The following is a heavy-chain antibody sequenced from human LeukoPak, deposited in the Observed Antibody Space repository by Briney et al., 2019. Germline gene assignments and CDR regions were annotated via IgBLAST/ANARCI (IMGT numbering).Heavy chain of an antibody. J-gene: IGHJ6*02. CDR1: GFTFSSYD. Sequence: GGSLRLSCAASGFTFSSYDMHWVRQAPGKGLEWVSAIGTAGDTYYPGSVKGRFTISRENAKNSSYLQMNSLRAGDTAVYYCARAPGTTHYYGMDVWGQGTTVTVSS. D-gene: IGHD1-1*01. CDR2: IGTAGDT. CDR3: ARAPGTTHYYGMDV. V-gene: IGHV3-13*01.